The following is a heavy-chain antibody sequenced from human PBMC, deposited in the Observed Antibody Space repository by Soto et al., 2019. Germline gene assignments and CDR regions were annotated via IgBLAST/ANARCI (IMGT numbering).Heavy chain of an antibody. CDR1: GGTFSSYA. CDR2: IIPIFGTA. Sequence: QVQLVQSGAEVKKPGSSVKVSCKASGGTFSSYAISWVRQAPGQGLEWMGGIIPIFGTANYAQKFQGRVTITADESTSTAYMELRSLRSDDTAVYYCARQLVGATTFDYWGQGTLVTVSS. J-gene: IGHJ4*02. D-gene: IGHD1-26*01. CDR3: ARQLVGATTFDY. V-gene: IGHV1-69*01.